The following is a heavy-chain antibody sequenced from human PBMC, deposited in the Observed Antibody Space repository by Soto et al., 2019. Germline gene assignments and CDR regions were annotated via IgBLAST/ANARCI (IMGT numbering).Heavy chain of an antibody. CDR3: AKDVEVECEGGSCYPT. D-gene: IGHD2-15*01. CDR1: GFAFDDYA. J-gene: IGHJ5*02. CDR2: ISWNSDRI. V-gene: IGHV3-9*01. Sequence: EVQLVESGGGMVQPGRSLRLSCPAAGFAFDDYAMHGVRQVQGKGLARASGISWNSDRIGYADSVKGRFTISRDNAKNSLYLQMNSLRTEDTALYYCAKDVEVECEGGSCYPTWGQGTLVTVSS.